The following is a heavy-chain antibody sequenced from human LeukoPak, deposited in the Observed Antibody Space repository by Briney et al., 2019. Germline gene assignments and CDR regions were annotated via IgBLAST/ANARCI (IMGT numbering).Heavy chain of an antibody. Sequence: SQTLSLTCAISGDSVSSNSAAWNWIRQSPSRGLEWLGRTYYRSKWYNDYAVSVKSRITINPDTSKNQFSLQLNSVTPEDTAVYYCARDRCSGGSCYQSEFDYWGQGTLVTVSS. V-gene: IGHV6-1*01. D-gene: IGHD2-15*01. CDR2: TYYRSKWYN. CDR1: GDSVSSNSAA. J-gene: IGHJ4*02. CDR3: ARDRCSGGSCYQSEFDY.